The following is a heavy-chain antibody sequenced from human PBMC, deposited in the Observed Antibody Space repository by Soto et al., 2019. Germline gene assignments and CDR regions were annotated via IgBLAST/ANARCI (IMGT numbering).Heavy chain of an antibody. CDR3: ARDMDSSSWRYYYYYGMDV. D-gene: IGHD6-13*01. J-gene: IGHJ6*02. Sequence: ASVKVSCKASGYTFNSYGISWVRQAPGQGLEWMGWISAYNGNTNYAQKLQGRVTMTTDTSTSTAYMELRSLRSDDTAVYYCARDMDSSSWRYYYYYGMDVWGQGTTVTVSS. V-gene: IGHV1-18*04. CDR2: ISAYNGNT. CDR1: GYTFNSYG.